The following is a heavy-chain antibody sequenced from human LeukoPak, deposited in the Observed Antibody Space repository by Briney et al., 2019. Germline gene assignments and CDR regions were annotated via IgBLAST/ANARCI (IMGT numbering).Heavy chain of an antibody. CDR3: ARSSSSWYGKNFDY. V-gene: IGHV4-34*01. CDR1: VGSFSGYY. CDR2: INHSGST. J-gene: IGHJ4*02. Sequence: SETLSLTCAVYVGSFSGYYWSWIRQPPGKGLEWIGEINHSGSTNYNPSLKSRVTISVNTSKNQFSLKLSSVTAADTAVYYCARSSSSWYGKNFDYWGQGTLVTVSS. D-gene: IGHD6-13*01.